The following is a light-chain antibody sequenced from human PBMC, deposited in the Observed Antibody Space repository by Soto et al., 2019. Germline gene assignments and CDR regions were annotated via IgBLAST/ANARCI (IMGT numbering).Light chain of an antibody. J-gene: IGKJ1*01. V-gene: IGKV3-20*01. CDR3: QQYSSSWT. CDR1: QSVSSNY. CDR2: GAS. Sequence: EIVMTQSPATLSVSPGERATLSCRASQSVSSNYLAWYQQKPGQAPRVLIYGASSRTTGIPDRFSGSGSGTDFTLTISRLEPEDFAVYYCQQYSSSWTFGQGTKVDIK.